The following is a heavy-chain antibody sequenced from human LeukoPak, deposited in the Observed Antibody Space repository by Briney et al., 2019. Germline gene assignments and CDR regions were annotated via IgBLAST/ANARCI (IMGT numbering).Heavy chain of an antibody. CDR1: GFTFSSYA. J-gene: IGHJ4*02. CDR2: IIDDGHTT. CDR3: AKYGGHPLPHYYLDY. V-gene: IGHV3-23*01. Sequence: GGSLRLSCAASGFTFSSYAMSWVRQAPGNGLEWPSLIIDDGHTTSYADSVKGRFTISRDNSKNTLFLQMNSLRAEDTAVYYCAKYGGHPLPHYYLDYWGQGTQVTVS. D-gene: IGHD3-16*01.